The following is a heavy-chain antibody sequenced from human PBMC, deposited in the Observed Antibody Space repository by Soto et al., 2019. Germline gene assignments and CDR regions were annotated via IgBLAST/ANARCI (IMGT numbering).Heavy chain of an antibody. Sequence: EVQLLESGGGLVQPGGSLRLSCAASGFTFSAYAMSWVRQAPGKGLEWVSAISGTSPSTYYADSVQGRFSISTDSSRKTLFLQMNTLIAEDTAVYFCATRIFGVEYWGQGTLVTVSS. J-gene: IGHJ4*02. CDR3: ATRIFGVEY. CDR2: ISGTSPST. CDR1: GFTFSAYA. V-gene: IGHV3-23*01. D-gene: IGHD3-3*01.